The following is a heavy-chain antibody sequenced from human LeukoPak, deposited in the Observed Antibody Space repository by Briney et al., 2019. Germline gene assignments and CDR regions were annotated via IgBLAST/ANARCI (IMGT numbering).Heavy chain of an antibody. J-gene: IGHJ4*02. Sequence: SVKVSCKASGGTFSRYAISWVRQAPGQGLEWMGRIIPILGIANYAQKFQGRVTITAVKSTSTAYMELSSLRSEDTAVYYCARGCSGGSCYLDYWGQGTLVTVSS. CDR1: GGTFSRYA. V-gene: IGHV1-69*04. D-gene: IGHD2-15*01. CDR3: ARGCSGGSCYLDY. CDR2: IIPILGIA.